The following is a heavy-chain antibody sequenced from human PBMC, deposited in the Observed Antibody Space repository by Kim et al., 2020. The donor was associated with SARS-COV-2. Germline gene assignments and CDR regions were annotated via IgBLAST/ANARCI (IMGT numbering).Heavy chain of an antibody. CDR3: ARASSFRYDVLTAPFES. J-gene: IGHJ4*02. V-gene: IGHV1-69*13. D-gene: IGHD3-9*01. Sequence: SVKVSCKTSGDSFSSSAISWVRQASGQGPEWMGGFIPIFDTTNYAQKFQGRVTFTADESTSTAHMELTRLTSEDTAVYYCARASSFRYDVLTAPFESWGQGTLVTVSS. CDR2: FIPIFDTT. CDR1: GDSFSSSA.